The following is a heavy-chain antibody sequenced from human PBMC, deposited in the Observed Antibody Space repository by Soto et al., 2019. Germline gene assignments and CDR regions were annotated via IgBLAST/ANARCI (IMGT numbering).Heavy chain of an antibody. V-gene: IGHV1-3*01. CDR2: INAGNGNT. D-gene: IGHD3-3*01. CDR3: ARDMDFWSGYFPSYYYYGMDV. CDR1: GYTFTSYA. Sequence: RASVKVSCKASGYTFTSYAMHWVRQAPGQRLEWMGWINAGNGNTKYSQKFQGRVTITRDTSASTAYMELSSLRSEDTAVYYCARDMDFWSGYFPSYYYYGMDVWGQGTTVTVSS. J-gene: IGHJ6*02.